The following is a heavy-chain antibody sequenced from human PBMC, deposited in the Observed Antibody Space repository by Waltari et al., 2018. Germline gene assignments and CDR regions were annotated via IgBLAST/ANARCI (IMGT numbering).Heavy chain of an antibody. J-gene: IGHJ4*02. V-gene: IGHV3-23*01. D-gene: IGHD3-9*01. CDR3: AKDLSVFYDILTGNRGGVDY. Sequence: EVQLLESGGGLVQPGGSLRLSCAASGFTFSSYAMSWVRQAPGKGLEWVSAISGSGGSTYYADSVKGRCTISRDNSKNTLYLQMNSLRAEDTAVYYCAKDLSVFYDILTGNRGGVDYWGQGTLVTVSS. CDR2: ISGSGGST. CDR1: GFTFSSYA.